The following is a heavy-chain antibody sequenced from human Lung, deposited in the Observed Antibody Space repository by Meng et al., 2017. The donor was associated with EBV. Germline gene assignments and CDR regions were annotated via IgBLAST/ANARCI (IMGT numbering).Heavy chain of an antibody. CDR2: ISCYNGDT. CDR3: AREVFGVAATAHAYNWFDP. D-gene: IGHD3-3*01. Sequence: GETVRVSCKASGYTFTHHGISWIRQAPGQGPEWMGWISCYNGDTNYAQKLQGRVTMTTDTSTNTAYMDLRGLRSDDTAVYYCAREVFGVAATAHAYNWFDPWGQGTLVTVSS. J-gene: IGHJ5*02. V-gene: IGHV1-18*01. CDR1: GYTFTHHG.